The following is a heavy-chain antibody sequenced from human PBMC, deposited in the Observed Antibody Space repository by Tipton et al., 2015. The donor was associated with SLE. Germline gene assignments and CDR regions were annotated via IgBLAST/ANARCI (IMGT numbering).Heavy chain of an antibody. CDR3: ASLGMDYYFDL. D-gene: IGHD7-27*01. J-gene: IGHJ2*01. V-gene: IGHV4-39*01. Sequence: TLSLTCHVAGGPFRNSPYYWAWIRQTRGKRLEWIGHIYYSGSTYYIPSLKSRITISVDTSKNQFSLRLSSATAADTALYYCASLGMDYYFDLWGRGTLVTVSS. CDR2: IYYSGST. CDR1: GGPFRNSPYY.